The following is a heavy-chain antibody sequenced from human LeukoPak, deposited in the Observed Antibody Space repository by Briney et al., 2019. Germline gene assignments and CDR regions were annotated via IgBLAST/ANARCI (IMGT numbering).Heavy chain of an antibody. V-gene: IGHV3-9*01. D-gene: IGHD5-24*01. CDR1: GFTFDDYA. J-gene: IGHJ4*02. CDR3: AKDTTPDGALFDY. Sequence: GRSLRLSCAASGFTFDDYAMHWVRQAPGKGLEWVSGISWNSGSIGYADSVKGRFTISRDNAKNSLYLQMNSLRAEDTALYYCAKDTTPDGALFDYWGQGTLVTVSS. CDR2: ISWNSGSI.